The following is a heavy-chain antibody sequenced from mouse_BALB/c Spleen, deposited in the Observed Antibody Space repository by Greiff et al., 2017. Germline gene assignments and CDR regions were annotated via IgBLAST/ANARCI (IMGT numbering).Heavy chain of an antibody. Sequence: VQVVESGGGLVQPGGSRKLSCAASGFTFSSFGMHWVRQAPEKGLEWVAYISSGSSTIYYADTVKGRFTISRDNPKNTLFLQMTSLRSEDTAMYYCACGSLYYYAMDYWGQGTSVTVSS. CDR2: ISSGSSTI. J-gene: IGHJ4*01. CDR1: GFTFSSFG. V-gene: IGHV5-17*02. CDR3: ACGSLYYYAMDY. D-gene: IGHD1-1*01.